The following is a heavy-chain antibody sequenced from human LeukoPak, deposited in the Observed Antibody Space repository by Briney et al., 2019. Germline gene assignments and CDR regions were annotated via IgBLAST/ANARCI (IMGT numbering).Heavy chain of an antibody. CDR3: ARDWYYYDSSGYPVGAFDI. CDR1: GYTITGYY. CDR2: INPNSGGT. D-gene: IGHD3-22*01. Sequence: ASVKVSCKASGYTITGYYMHWVRQAPGQGLEWMGWINPNSGGTNYAQKFQGRVTMTRDTSISTAYMELSRLRSDDTAVYYCARDWYYYDSSGYPVGAFDIWGQGTMVTVSS. J-gene: IGHJ3*02. V-gene: IGHV1-2*02.